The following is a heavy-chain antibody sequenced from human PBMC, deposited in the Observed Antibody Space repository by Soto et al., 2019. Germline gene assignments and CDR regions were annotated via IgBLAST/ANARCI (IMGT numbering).Heavy chain of an antibody. CDR2: INPNSGGT. CDR1: GYTFTGYY. CDR3: ARGPYCSGGSCQPSDY. V-gene: IGHV1-2*02. D-gene: IGHD2-15*01. Sequence: ASVKVSCKASGYTFTGYYMHWVRQAPGQGLEWMGWINPNSGGTNYAQKFQGRVTMTRDTSISTAYMELSRLRSDDTAVYYCARGPYCSGGSCQPSDYWGQGTLVTVSS. J-gene: IGHJ4*02.